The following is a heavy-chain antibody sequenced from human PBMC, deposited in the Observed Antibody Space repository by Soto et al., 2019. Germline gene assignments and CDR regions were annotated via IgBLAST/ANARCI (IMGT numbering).Heavy chain of an antibody. D-gene: IGHD1-26*01. V-gene: IGHV3-30-3*01. CDR1: GFNVSAYT. CDR2: ISSVGNHK. CDR3: ARWEPPLFDY. J-gene: IGHJ4*02. Sequence: QVKLVESGGGVVQPGRSLRLSCAASGFNVSAYTMHWVRQAPGKGLEWVAVISSVGNHKYYTDSVKGRFTISRDTSTNTLYLQMNSLRAEDTAVYYCARWEPPLFDYWGQGTLVTVSS.